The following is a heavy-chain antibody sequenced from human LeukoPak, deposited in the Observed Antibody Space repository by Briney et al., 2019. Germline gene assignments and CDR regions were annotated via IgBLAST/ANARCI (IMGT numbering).Heavy chain of an antibody. J-gene: IGHJ4*02. CDR2: MYNSGST. V-gene: IGHV4-59*01. CDR1: GGSISGSY. Sequence: SETLSLTCTASGGSISGSYWSWIRQPPGKGLEWIAYMYNSGSTNYNPSLKSRVTISIDTSKNQFSLKLSSLTAADTAIYYCARGIESYGDYGYWGQGILVTVSS. CDR3: ARGIESYGDYGY. D-gene: IGHD4-17*01.